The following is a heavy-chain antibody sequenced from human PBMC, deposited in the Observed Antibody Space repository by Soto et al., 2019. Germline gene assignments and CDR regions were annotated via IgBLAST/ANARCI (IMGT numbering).Heavy chain of an antibody. CDR2: IYHSGST. CDR3: ALYSSSWTRWFDP. Sequence: QVQLQEPGPGLVKPSGTLSLTCAVSGGSISSSNWWSGVRQPPGKGLEWIGEIYHSGSTNYNPSLRSRVTISVDKSKNQFSLKLSSVTAADTAVYYCALYSSSWTRWFDPWGQGTLVTVFS. V-gene: IGHV4-4*02. J-gene: IGHJ5*02. CDR1: GGSISSSNW. D-gene: IGHD6-13*01.